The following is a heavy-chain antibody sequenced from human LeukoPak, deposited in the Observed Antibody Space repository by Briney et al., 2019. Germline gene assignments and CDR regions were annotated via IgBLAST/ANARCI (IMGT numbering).Heavy chain of an antibody. V-gene: IGHV3-23*01. CDR2: ISGGGGNT. J-gene: IGHJ3*02. CDR3: GKNRYSGSLSPFDI. D-gene: IGHD1-26*01. CDR1: KFAFSSYA. Sequence: GGSLRLSCAASKFAFSSYAMSWVRQAPGKGLEWVSAISGGGGNTYYADSVEGRFTISRDNSKNTLYLQMNSLRAEDTAVYYCGKNRYSGSLSPFDIWGQGTMVIVSS.